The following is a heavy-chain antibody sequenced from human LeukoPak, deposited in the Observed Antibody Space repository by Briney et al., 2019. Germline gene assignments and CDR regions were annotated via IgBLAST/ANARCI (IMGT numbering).Heavy chain of an antibody. CDR1: GFTFSTYG. J-gene: IGHJ5*02. CDR2: ISNDGNNK. CDR3: ARSDVDMAA. V-gene: IGHV3-30*03. D-gene: IGHD5-12*01. Sequence: PGGSLRLSCAASGFTFSTYGMHWVRQAPGKGLEWVAVISNDGNNKLYGDSVKGRFTISSDNSKNTLYLQMNSLRAEDTAVYYCARSDVDMAAWGQGTLVTVSS.